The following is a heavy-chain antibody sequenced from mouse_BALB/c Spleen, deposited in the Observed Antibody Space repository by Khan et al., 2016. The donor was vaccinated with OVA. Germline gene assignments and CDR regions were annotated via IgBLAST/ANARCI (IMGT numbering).Heavy chain of an antibody. V-gene: IGHV1-81*01. CDR2: IYPGSDNA. Sequence: QVQLQQSGPELVKPGASVKMSCKASGYTFTHYVITWVKQRTGQGLEWIGEIYPGSDNAYYNERFKGKATLTADKSSNTTHMQLSSLTSEDSAVYFCARGDGYYVYFDYWGQGTTLTVSS. D-gene: IGHD2-3*01. J-gene: IGHJ2*01. CDR3: ARGDGYYVYFDY. CDR1: GYTFTHYV.